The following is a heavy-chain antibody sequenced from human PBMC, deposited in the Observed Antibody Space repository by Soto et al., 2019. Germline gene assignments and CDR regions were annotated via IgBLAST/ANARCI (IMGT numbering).Heavy chain of an antibody. D-gene: IGHD2-21*02. V-gene: IGHV1-3*01. Sequence: QVQLVQSGAEVKKPGASVKVSCKTSGYTFTSYAMHWVRQAPGQRLEWMGWINAGNGNTKYSQKFQGRVTITRDTSASTAYMELSSLRCEDTAVYYCARSIVVVTAADYWGKGPLVTVSS. J-gene: IGHJ4*02. CDR3: ARSIVVVTAADY. CDR2: INAGNGNT. CDR1: GYTFTSYA.